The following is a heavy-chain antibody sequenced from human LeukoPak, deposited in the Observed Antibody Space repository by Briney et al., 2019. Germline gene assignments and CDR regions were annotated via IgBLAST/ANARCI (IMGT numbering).Heavy chain of an antibody. CDR2: IYYSGST. Sequence: SQTLSLTCTVSGGSISSGDYYWSWIRQPPGKGLEWIGYIYYSGSTYYNPSLKSRVTISVDTSKNQFSLTLSSVTAADTAVYYCARGSNYHDSSGYYIPDFDYWGQGTLVTVSS. D-gene: IGHD3-22*01. CDR3: ARGSNYHDSSGYYIPDFDY. J-gene: IGHJ4*02. CDR1: GGSISSGDYY. V-gene: IGHV4-30-4*08.